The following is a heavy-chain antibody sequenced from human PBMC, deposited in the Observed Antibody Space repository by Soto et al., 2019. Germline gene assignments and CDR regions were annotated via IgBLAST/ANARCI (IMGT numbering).Heavy chain of an antibody. CDR2: TYYRSKWYN. D-gene: IGHD5-12*01. J-gene: IGHJ6*02. CDR1: GDSVSSNSAA. V-gene: IGHV6-1*01. Sequence: SQTLSLTCAISGDSVSSNSAAWNWIRQSPSRGLEWLGRTYYRSKWYNDYAVSVKSRITINPDTSKNQFSLQLNSVTPEDTAVYYCARDLGGYSGYGKYYYGMDVWGQGTTVTVSS. CDR3: ARDLGGYSGYGKYYYGMDV.